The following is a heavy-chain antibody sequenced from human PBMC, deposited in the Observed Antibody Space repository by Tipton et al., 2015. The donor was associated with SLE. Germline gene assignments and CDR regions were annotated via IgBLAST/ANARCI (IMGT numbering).Heavy chain of an antibody. V-gene: IGHV3-23*01. D-gene: IGHD3-10*01. J-gene: IGHJ4*02. Sequence: SLRLSCAASGFNFVRTAMTWVRQAPGKGLEWVSAMSSSGATTYYADSVKGRFSISRDNSKNTVFLQMSLLRVDDTAVYFCAKNMGDGTGAFDYWGQGSLVTVSS. CDR2: MSSSGATT. CDR3: AKNMGDGTGAFDY. CDR1: GFNFVRTA.